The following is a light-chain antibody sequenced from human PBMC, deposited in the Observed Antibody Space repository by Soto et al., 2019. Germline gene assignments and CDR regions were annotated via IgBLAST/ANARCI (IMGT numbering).Light chain of an antibody. CDR3: SSYTSGSSNV. CDR2: DVS. CDR1: SSDVGGYSY. J-gene: IGLJ1*01. Sequence: QSALTQPASVSGSPGQSITISCTGTSSDVGGYSYVSWYQQCPGKAPKLMIFDVSYRPSGVSNRFSGSKSGNTASLTISGLQAEDEADYYCSSYTSGSSNVFGTGTKLTVL. V-gene: IGLV2-14*01.